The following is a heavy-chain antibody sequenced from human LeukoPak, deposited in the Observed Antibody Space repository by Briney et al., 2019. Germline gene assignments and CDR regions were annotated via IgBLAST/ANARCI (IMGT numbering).Heavy chain of an antibody. CDR3: TTLYYYDTTGYYWRGFDY. J-gene: IGHJ4*02. V-gene: IGHV4-4*02. D-gene: IGHD3-22*01. Sequence: SGTLSLTCAVSGGSISSSNWWSWVRQPPGKGLEWIGEIYHSGNTNYNPSLKSRVTITVDTSKNQFSLELNSVTAADTALYFCTTLYYYDTTGYYWRGFDYWGQGALVTVSS. CDR2: IYHSGNT. CDR1: GGSISSSNW.